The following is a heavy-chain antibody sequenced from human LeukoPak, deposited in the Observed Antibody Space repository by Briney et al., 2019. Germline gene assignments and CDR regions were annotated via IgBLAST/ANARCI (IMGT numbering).Heavy chain of an antibody. CDR3: AKDRGVYCSSTSCYQNY. J-gene: IGHJ4*02. D-gene: IGHD2-2*01. CDR2: IRYDGSNK. CDR1: GFTFSSYG. Sequence: GGSLRLSCAASGFTFSSYGMHWVRQAPGKGLEWVAFIRYDGSNKYYADSVKGRFTISRDNSKNTLYLQMNSLRAKDTAVYYCAKDRGVYCSSTSCYQNYWGQGTLVTVSS. V-gene: IGHV3-30*02.